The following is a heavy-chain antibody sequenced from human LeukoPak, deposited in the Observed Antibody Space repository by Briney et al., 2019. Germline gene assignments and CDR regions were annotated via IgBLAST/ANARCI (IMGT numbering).Heavy chain of an antibody. CDR3: ARLDIVVVPAAHDFDY. V-gene: IGHV1-2*02. J-gene: IGHJ4*02. D-gene: IGHD2-2*01. Sequence: ASVKVSCKASGYTFTDFYMHWVRQAPGQGLEWMGWINPNSGGTNYAQKFQGRVTMTRDTSISTAYMELSRLRSDDTAVYYCARLDIVVVPAAHDFDYWGQGTLVTVSS. CDR2: INPNSGGT. CDR1: GYTFTDFY.